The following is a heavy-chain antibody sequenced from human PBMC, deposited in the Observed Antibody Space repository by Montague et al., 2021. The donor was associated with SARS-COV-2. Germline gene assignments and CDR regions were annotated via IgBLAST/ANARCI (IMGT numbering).Heavy chain of an antibody. J-gene: IGHJ4*02. CDR3: AREGIVGATGFDY. V-gene: IGHV3-30*04. Sequence: SRSLSCAASGFTFSSYAMHWVRQAPGKGLEWVAVISYDGSNKYYADSVKGRFTISRDNSKNTLYLQMNSLRAEDTAEYYCAREGIVGATGFDYWGQGTLVTVSS. D-gene: IGHD1-26*01. CDR2: ISYDGSNK. CDR1: GFTFSSYA.